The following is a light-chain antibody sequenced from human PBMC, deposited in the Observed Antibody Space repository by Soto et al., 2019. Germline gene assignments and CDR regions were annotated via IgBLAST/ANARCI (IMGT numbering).Light chain of an antibody. V-gene: IGKV3-15*01. CDR2: GAS. CDR3: QQYNNWPRT. J-gene: IGKJ1*01. CDR1: QSVGTH. Sequence: EIVMTQSPATLSVSPGERATLSCRASQSVGTHLAWYQQKPGQAPRLLLYGASTRATGIPARFSGSGSGTEVTLTISRLQSEVFADYCCQQYNNWPRTFGQGTKVEIK.